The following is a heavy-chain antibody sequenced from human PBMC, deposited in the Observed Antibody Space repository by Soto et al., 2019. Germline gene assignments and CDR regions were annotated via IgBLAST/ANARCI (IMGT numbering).Heavy chain of an antibody. CDR2: ISSSSSYI. V-gene: IGHV3-21*01. J-gene: IGHJ4*02. CDR1: GFTFSSYS. CDR3: AREGSSGWYRFDY. Sequence: EVQLVESGGGLVKPGGSLRLSCAASGFTFSSYSMNWVRQAPGKGLEWVSSISSSSSYIYYADSVKGRFTISRDNAKNSLYLQMNSLRAEDTAVYYCAREGSSGWYRFDYWGQGTLVTVSS. D-gene: IGHD6-19*01.